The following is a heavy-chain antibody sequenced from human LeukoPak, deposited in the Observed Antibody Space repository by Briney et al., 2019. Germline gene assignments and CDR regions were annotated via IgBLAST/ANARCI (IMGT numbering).Heavy chain of an antibody. CDR1: GGSISSSNW. J-gene: IGHJ3*02. CDR3: ARDGSEQLGTDAFDI. CDR2: IYHSGST. V-gene: IGHV4-4*02. D-gene: IGHD6-13*01. Sequence: SETLSLTCAVSGGSISSSNWWSWVRQPPGKGLGWFGEIYHSGSTNYNPSLKSRVTISVDKSKNQFSLKLSSVTAVDTAVYYCARDGSEQLGTDAFDIWGQGTMVTVSS.